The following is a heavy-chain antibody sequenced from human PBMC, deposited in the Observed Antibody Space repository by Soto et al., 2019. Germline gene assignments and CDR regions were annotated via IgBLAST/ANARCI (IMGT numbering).Heavy chain of an antibody. CDR1: GGSISSYY. CDR3: ARLVVPAAFPHFDY. J-gene: IGHJ4*02. V-gene: IGHV4-59*08. CDR2: IYYSGSL. Sequence: QVQLQESGPGLVKPSETLSLTCTVSGGSISSYYWIWIRKPPGKGLEGIGYIYYSGSLNYNPSLMIRFTISLDTSRNPFSLKLSSVTAAATAVYYWARLVVPAAFPHFDYWGQGTLVTVSS. D-gene: IGHD2-2*01.